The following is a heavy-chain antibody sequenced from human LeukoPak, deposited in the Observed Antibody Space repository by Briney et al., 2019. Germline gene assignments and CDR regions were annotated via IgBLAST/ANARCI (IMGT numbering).Heavy chain of an antibody. Sequence: AGGSLRLSCAASGFTFSSCGMHWVRQAPGKGLEWVAFIRYDGSNKYYADSVKGRLTISRDNSKDTLYLQMNSLRAEDTAVYYCAKAVGTCFDYWGQGTLVTVSS. CDR3: AKAVGTCFDY. CDR2: IRYDGSNK. D-gene: IGHD4-23*01. J-gene: IGHJ4*02. V-gene: IGHV3-30*02. CDR1: GFTFSSCG.